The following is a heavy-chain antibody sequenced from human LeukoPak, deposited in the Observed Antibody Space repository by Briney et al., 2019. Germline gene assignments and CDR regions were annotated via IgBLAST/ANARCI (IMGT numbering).Heavy chain of an antibody. Sequence: PGGSLRLSCAASGFTFSSYGMHWVRQAPGKGLEWVAVISYDGSNKYYADSVKGRFTISRDNSKNTLYLQMNSLRAEDTAVYYCASESNYYDSSFDYWGQGTLVTVSS. J-gene: IGHJ4*02. D-gene: IGHD3-22*01. CDR2: ISYDGSNK. V-gene: IGHV3-30*03. CDR1: GFTFSSYG. CDR3: ASESNYYDSSFDY.